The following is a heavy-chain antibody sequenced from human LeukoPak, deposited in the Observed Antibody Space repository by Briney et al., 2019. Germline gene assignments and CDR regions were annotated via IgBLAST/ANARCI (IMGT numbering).Heavy chain of an antibody. V-gene: IGHV3-49*03. CDR1: GFTFGDYA. CDR2: IRSKADGGTT. D-gene: IGHD5-18*01. J-gene: IGHJ4*02. CDR3: TRPFPARRGYSYGYRSY. Sequence: PGGSLRLSCTASGFTFGDYAMSWFRQAPGKGLEWVGFIRSKADGGTTEYAASVKGRFTISRDDSKSIAYLQMNSLKTEDTAVYYCTRPFPARRGYSYGYRSYWGQGTLVTVSS.